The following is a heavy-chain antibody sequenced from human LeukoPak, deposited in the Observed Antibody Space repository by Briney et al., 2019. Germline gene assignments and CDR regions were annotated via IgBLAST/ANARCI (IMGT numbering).Heavy chain of an antibody. Sequence: PGGSLRLSCAASGFTFDDYAMHWVRQAPGKGLEWVSLISWDGSSTYYADSVKGRFTISRDNSKNSLYLQMNSLRAEDTALYYCAKGEMATISYYFDYWGQGTRVTVSA. CDR2: ISWDGSST. D-gene: IGHD5-24*01. CDR3: AKGEMATISYYFDY. J-gene: IGHJ4*02. V-gene: IGHV3-43D*03. CDR1: GFTFDDYA.